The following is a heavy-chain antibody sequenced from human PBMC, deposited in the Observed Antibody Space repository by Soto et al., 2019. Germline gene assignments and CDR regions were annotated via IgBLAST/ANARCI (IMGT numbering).Heavy chain of an antibody. Sequence: QVQLQESGPGLVKPSETLSLTCTVSGGSISSYYWSWIRQPPGKGLEWIGYIYYSGSTNYNPSLKSRVTISVDTSKNQFSLKLSSVTAADTAVYYCARQGLKYYDFWSGYSLGGFDYWGQGTLVTVSS. V-gene: IGHV4-59*08. J-gene: IGHJ4*02. CDR1: GGSISSYY. D-gene: IGHD3-3*01. CDR3: ARQGLKYYDFWSGYSLGGFDY. CDR2: IYYSGST.